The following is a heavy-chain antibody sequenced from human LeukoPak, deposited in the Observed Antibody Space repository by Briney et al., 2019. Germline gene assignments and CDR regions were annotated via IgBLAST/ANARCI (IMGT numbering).Heavy chain of an antibody. CDR3: ATGHCSSTSCYNPLDY. J-gene: IGHJ4*02. D-gene: IGHD2-2*02. CDR2: FDPEDGET. V-gene: IGHV1-24*01. Sequence: ASVKVSCKVSGYTLTELSMHWVRQAPGKGLEWMGGFDPEDGETIYAQKFQGRVTMTEDTSTDTAYMGLSSLRSEDTAVYYCATGHCSSTSCYNPLDYWGQGTLVTVSS. CDR1: GYTLTELS.